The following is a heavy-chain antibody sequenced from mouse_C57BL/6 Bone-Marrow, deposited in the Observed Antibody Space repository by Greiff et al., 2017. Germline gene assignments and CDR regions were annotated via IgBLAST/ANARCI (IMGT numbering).Heavy chain of an antibody. CDR3: ARRSPIYDGYYDWFAY. D-gene: IGHD2-3*01. J-gene: IGHJ3*01. V-gene: IGHV1-55*01. CDR2: IYPGSGST. Sequence: QVQLQQPGAELVKPGASVKMSCKASGYTFTSYWITWVKQRPGQGLEWIGDIYPGSGSTNYNEKFKSKATLTVDTSSSTAYMQLSSLPSEDSAVYYCARRSPIYDGYYDWFAYWGQGTLVTVSA. CDR1: GYTFTSYW.